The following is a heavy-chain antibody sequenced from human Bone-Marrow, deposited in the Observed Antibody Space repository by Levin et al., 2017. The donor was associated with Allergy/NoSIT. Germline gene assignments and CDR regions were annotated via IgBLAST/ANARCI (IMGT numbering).Heavy chain of an antibody. CDR3: ARGASSGRYSNWFAP. Sequence: PGESLKISCAASGFTFSSFGMHWVRQAPGKGLEWVAVIWYDGSDKYYTDSVKGRFTISRDNSKNTLYLQMNSLRADDTAVYYCARGASSGRYSNWFAPWGQGTLVTVSS. D-gene: IGHD3-22*01. CDR2: IWYDGSDK. J-gene: IGHJ5*02. V-gene: IGHV3-33*01. CDR1: GFTFSSFG.